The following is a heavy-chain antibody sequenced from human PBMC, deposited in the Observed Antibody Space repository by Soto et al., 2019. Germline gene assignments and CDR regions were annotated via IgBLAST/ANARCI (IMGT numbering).Heavy chain of an antibody. Sequence: LRLSCAASGFTFSSYGMHWVRQAPGKGLEWVAVIWYDGSNKYYADSVKGRFTISRDNSKNTLYLQMNSLRAEDTAVYYCARDNCISSSCSNGFYYYYGMDVWGQGTTVTVSS. CDR1: GFTFSSYG. CDR2: IWYDGSNK. J-gene: IGHJ6*02. D-gene: IGHD2-2*01. CDR3: ARDNCISSSCSNGFYYYYGMDV. V-gene: IGHV3-33*01.